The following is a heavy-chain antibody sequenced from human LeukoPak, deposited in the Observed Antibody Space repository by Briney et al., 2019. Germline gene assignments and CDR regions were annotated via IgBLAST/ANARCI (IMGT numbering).Heavy chain of an antibody. J-gene: IGHJ6*03. CDR2: IYTSGST. Sequence: SETLSLTCTVSGGSISSGSYYWSWIRQPAGKGLEWIGRIYTSGSTYYNPSLKSRVTISVDTSKNQFSLKLSSVTAADTAVYYCARGHGPHTGYYYYYMDVWGKGTTVTVSS. CDR3: ARGHGPHTGYYYYYMDV. D-gene: IGHD2-8*01. CDR1: GGSISSGSYY. V-gene: IGHV4-61*02.